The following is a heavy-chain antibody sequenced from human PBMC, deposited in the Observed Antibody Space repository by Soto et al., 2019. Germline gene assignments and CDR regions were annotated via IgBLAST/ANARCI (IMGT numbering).Heavy chain of an antibody. V-gene: IGHV3-23*01. CDR2: ISGSGGST. CDR1: GFTFSSYA. D-gene: IGHD2-15*01. Sequence: EVQLLESGGGLVQPGGSLRLSCAASGFTFSSYAMSWVRQAPGKGLEWVPAISGSGGSTYYADSVKGRFTISRDNSKNPLYLQMTSLRAEDTAVYYCAKVGFIVVVVAAHNWFETWGQGTLVTVSS. J-gene: IGHJ5*02. CDR3: AKVGFIVVVVAAHNWFET.